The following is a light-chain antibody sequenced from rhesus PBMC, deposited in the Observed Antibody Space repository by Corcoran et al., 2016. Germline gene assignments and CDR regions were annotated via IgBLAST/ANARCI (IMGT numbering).Light chain of an antibody. CDR3: SSYVGSNTYI. J-gene: IGLJ1*01. CDR2: EVS. V-gene: IGLV2-23*01. Sequence: QAALTQPPSVSGSPGQSVAISCTGTSNDVGGYDYVSWYQQHPGTAPELMIYEVSKRPSGVSDRFSGSKSGNTASLTISGLQAEDEADYYCSSYVGSNTYIFGVGTRLTVL. CDR1: SNDVGGYDY.